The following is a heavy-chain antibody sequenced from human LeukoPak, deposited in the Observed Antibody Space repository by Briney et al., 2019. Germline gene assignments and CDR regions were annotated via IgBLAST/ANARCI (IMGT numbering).Heavy chain of an antibody. D-gene: IGHD4-17*01. J-gene: IGHJ4*02. CDR1: GFTFSSYS. CDR3: AREDGDYAFDY. Sequence: GGSLRLSCAASGFTFSSYSMNSVRQAPGKGLEWVSSISSSSSYIYYADSVKGKFTMSRDNAKNSLYLQMNSLRAEDTAVYYCAREDGDYAFDYWGQGTLVTVSS. CDR2: ISSSSSYI. V-gene: IGHV3-21*01.